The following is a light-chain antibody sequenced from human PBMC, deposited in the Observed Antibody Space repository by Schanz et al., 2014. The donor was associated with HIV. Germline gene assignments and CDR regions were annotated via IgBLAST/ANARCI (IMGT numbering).Light chain of an antibody. CDR1: SSNIGAGYE. CDR2: SDN. J-gene: IGLJ3*02. CDR3: SSYAATSNVL. Sequence: QSVLTQPPSVSGAPGQRVTISCTGTSSNIGAGYEVHWYQQLPGTAPKLLIYSDNSRPSGVPDRFSGSKSGSSASLAITGLQSDDEADYYCSSYAATSNVLFGGGTKVTVL. V-gene: IGLV1-40*01.